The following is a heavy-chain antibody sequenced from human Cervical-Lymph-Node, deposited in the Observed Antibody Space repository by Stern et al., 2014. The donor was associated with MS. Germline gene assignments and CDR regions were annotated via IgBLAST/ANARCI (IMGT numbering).Heavy chain of an antibody. CDR3: ARGSDT. CDR2: IKEDGSET. J-gene: IGHJ5*02. Sequence: EVQLVESGGGLVQPGGSLRLSCAASGFTFSSYWMNWVRQAPGKGLEWVANIKEDGSETFYVDSVKGRFTLSRDNAKNSLYLQMNSLRAEDTAVYYCARGSDTWGQGTLVTVSS. V-gene: IGHV3-7*01. CDR1: GFTFSSYW. D-gene: IGHD2-15*01.